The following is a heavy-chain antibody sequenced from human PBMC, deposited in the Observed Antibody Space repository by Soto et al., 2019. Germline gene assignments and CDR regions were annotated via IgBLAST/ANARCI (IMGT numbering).Heavy chain of an antibody. CDR2: IDPSDSYT. CDR1: GYSFTIYW. D-gene: IGHD1-1*01. V-gene: IGHV5-10-1*01. J-gene: IGHJ6*02. CDR3: ARQAVPYYYYGMDV. Sequence: GESLKISCKGSGYSFTIYWISWVRQMPGKGLEWMGRIDPSDSYTNYSPSFQGHVTISADKSISTAYLQWSSLKASDTAMYYCARQAVPYYYYGMDVWGPGTTVTVSS.